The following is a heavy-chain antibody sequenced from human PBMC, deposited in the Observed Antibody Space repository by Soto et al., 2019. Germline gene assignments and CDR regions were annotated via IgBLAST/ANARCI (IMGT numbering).Heavy chain of an antibody. Sequence: PGGSLRLSCAASGFTFSSYAMSWVRQAPGKGLEWVSAISGSGGSTYYADTVKGRFTISRDNSKNTLYLQMNSLRAEDTAVYYCAREDALWFGESRHYFDYWGQGTLVTVSS. CDR1: GFTFSSYA. CDR3: AREDALWFGESRHYFDY. V-gene: IGHV3-23*01. CDR2: ISGSGGST. D-gene: IGHD3-10*01. J-gene: IGHJ4*02.